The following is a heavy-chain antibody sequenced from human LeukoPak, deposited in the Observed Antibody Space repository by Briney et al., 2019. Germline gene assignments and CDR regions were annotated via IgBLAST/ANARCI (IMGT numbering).Heavy chain of an antibody. CDR2: ISWNSGSI. J-gene: IGHJ4*02. CDR1: GFTFSSYE. CDR3: AKSRGPMITFGGVIVNYFDY. Sequence: GGSLRLSCAASGFTFSSYEMNWVRQAPGKGLEWVSGISWNSGSINYADSVKGRFTISRDNAKNSLYLQMNSLRAEDMALYYCAKSRGPMITFGGVIVNYFDYWGQGTLVTVSS. D-gene: IGHD3-16*02. V-gene: IGHV3-9*03.